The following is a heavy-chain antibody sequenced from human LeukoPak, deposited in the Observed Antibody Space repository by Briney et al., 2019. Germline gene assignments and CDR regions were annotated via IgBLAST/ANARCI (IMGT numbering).Heavy chain of an antibody. J-gene: IGHJ3*02. Sequence: GGSLRLSCAASGFTFSSYSMNWVRQAPGKGLEWVSYISSSSSNIDYADSVKGRFTISRDNAKNSLYLQMNSLRAEDTAVYFCARASGLWFGELSRGKGAFDIWGQGTMVTVSS. CDR3: ARASGLWFGELSRGKGAFDI. V-gene: IGHV3-48*01. D-gene: IGHD3-10*01. CDR1: GFTFSSYS. CDR2: ISSSSSNI.